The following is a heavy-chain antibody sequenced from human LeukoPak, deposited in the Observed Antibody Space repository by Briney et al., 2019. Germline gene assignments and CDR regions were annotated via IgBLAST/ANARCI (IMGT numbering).Heavy chain of an antibody. CDR3: ARVNLRGSNYNWFDP. J-gene: IGHJ5*02. CDR1: GGTFSSYA. CDR2: IIPILGIA. V-gene: IGHV1-69*04. Sequence: SVKVSCKASGGTFSSYAISWVRQAPGQGLEWMGRIIPILGIANYAQTLQGRVSIYADKSTTTVYMDLSGLRPDDTAVYYCARVNLRGSNYNWFDPWGQGTRVTVSS. D-gene: IGHD3-10*01.